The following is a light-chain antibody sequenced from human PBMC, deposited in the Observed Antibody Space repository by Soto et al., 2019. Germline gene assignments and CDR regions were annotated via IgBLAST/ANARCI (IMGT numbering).Light chain of an antibody. J-gene: IGKJ4*01. V-gene: IGKV3-15*01. CDR2: GAS. Sequence: EIVMTQSPATLSVSPGERATLSCRALQSVSSNLAWYQQKPGQAPRLLIYGASSRATGIPDRFSGSGSGTEFTLTISSLQSEDFAVYYCQQYNNWPFSFGGGTKVDIK. CDR1: QSVSSN. CDR3: QQYNNWPFS.